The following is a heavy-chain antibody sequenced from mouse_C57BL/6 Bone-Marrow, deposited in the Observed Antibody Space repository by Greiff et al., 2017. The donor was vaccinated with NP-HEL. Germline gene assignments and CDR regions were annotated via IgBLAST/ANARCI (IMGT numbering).Heavy chain of an antibody. CDR3: ATIITTVSYFDY. Sequence: QVQLQQSGPELVKPGASVKISCKASGYAFSSSWMNWVKQRPGKGLEWIGRIYPGDGDTNYNGKFKGKATLTADKSSSTAYMQLSSLTSEDSAVYFCATIITTVSYFDYWGQGTTLTVSS. CDR2: IYPGDGDT. J-gene: IGHJ2*01. V-gene: IGHV1-82*01. CDR1: GYAFSSSW. D-gene: IGHD1-1*01.